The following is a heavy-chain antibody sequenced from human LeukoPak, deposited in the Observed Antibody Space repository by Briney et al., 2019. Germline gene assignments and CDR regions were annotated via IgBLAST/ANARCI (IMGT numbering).Heavy chain of an antibody. D-gene: IGHD3-10*01. CDR2: IYYSGST. J-gene: IGHJ5*02. V-gene: IGHV4-59*01. Sequence: SETLSLTCTVSGGSISSYYWSWIRQPPGKGLEWIGYIYYSGSTNYNPSLKSRVTISVDTSKNQFSLKLSSVTAADTAVYYCARDSALYYGSLEGWFDPWGQGTLVTVSS. CDR3: ARDSALYYGSLEGWFDP. CDR1: GGSISSYY.